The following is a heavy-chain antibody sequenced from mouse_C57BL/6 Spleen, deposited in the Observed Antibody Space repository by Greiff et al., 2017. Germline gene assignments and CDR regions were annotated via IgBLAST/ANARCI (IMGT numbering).Heavy chain of an antibody. CDR1: GFTFSSYG. Sequence: EVQVVESGGDLVKPGGSLKLSCAASGFTFSSYGMSWVRQTPDKRLEWVATISSGGRYTYYPDSVKGRFTISRDNAKNTLYLQMSSLKSEDTAMYYCARQGEDYYGSSFNFDYWGQGTTLTVSS. CDR3: ARQGEDYYGSSFNFDY. CDR2: ISSGGRYT. J-gene: IGHJ2*01. D-gene: IGHD1-1*01. V-gene: IGHV5-6*01.